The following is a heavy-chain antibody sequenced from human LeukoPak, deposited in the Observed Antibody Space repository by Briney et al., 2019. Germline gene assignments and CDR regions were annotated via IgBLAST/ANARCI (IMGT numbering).Heavy chain of an antibody. CDR1: GGSISSSSYY. V-gene: IGHV4-61*05. J-gene: IGHJ3*02. CDR2: IYYTGST. D-gene: IGHD3-9*01. Sequence: PSETLSLTCTVSGGSISSSSYYWGWIRQPPGKGLEWIGYIYYTGSTNYNPSLKSRVTMSVDTSKNQFSLKLSSVTAADTAAYYCAYSRGYDILTGYYYAFDIWGQGTMVTVSS. CDR3: AYSRGYDILTGYYYAFDI.